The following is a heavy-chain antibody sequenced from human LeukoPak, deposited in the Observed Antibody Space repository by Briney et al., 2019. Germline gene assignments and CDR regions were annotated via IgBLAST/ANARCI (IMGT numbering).Heavy chain of an antibody. CDR2: IKQDGSEK. CDR1: GFTFSSYW. V-gene: IGHV3-7*01. J-gene: IGHJ4*02. Sequence: GGSLRLSCAASGFTFSSYWMSWVRQAPGKGLEWVANIKQDGSEKYYVDSVKGRFTISRDNAKNSLFLQMDRLRAEDTAVYFCAREGSQSASGTYPGNDWGQGTLVTVSS. CDR3: AREGSQSASGTYPGND. D-gene: IGHD1-26*01.